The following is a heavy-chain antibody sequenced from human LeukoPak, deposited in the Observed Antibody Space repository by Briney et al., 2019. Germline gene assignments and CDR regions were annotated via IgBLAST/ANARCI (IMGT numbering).Heavy chain of an antibody. D-gene: IGHD3-9*01. CDR2: IKSKTDGGTT. CDR1: GFXFSSYA. V-gene: IGHV3-15*01. Sequence: GGSLRLSCAASGFXFSSYAIHWVRQAPGKGLEWVGRIKSKTDGGTTDYAAPVKGRFTISRDDSKNTLYLQMNSLKTEDTAVYYCTTRLRYFDWTIYDFDYWGQGTLVTVSS. J-gene: IGHJ4*02. CDR3: TTRLRYFDWTIYDFDY.